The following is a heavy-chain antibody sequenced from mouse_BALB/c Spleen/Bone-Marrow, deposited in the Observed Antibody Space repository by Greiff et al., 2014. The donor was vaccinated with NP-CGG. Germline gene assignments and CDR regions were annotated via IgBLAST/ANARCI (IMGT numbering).Heavy chain of an antibody. CDR2: INPSSGFT. J-gene: IGHJ2*01. Sequence: VQLQQSGAELARPGASLKMSCKASGYTFTSYTIHWVKQRPGQGLEWIGYINPSSGFTNYNQKFTDKATLTADKPSSTAYMQRSSLTSEDSSVYYCARPYSYGYDYGGQGTTLTVSS. CDR3: ARPYSYGYDY. D-gene: IGHD1-2*01. CDR1: GYTFTSYT. V-gene: IGHV1-4*01.